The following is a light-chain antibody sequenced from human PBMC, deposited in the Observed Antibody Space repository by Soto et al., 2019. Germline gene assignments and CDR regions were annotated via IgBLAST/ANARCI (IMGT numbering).Light chain of an antibody. CDR2: DVS. V-gene: IGLV2-14*01. Sequence: QSVLTQPASVSESPGQSITISCTGTSSDVGGYNYVSWYQQHPGKAPKLMIYDVSNRPSGVSNRFSGSKSGNTASLTISGLQAEDEADYYCSSYTSSSPLFGTGTKVTVL. J-gene: IGLJ1*01. CDR3: SSYTSSSPL. CDR1: SSDVGGYNY.